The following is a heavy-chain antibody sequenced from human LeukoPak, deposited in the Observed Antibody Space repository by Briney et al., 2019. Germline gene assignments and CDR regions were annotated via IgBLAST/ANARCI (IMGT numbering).Heavy chain of an antibody. Sequence: SETLSLTCAVYGGSFSGYYWSWIRQPPGKGLEWIGEINHSGSTNYNPSLKSRVTISVDTSKNQFSLKLSSVTAADTAVYYCARDQLGFDYWGQGALVTVSS. CDR1: GGSFSGYY. J-gene: IGHJ4*02. D-gene: IGHD6-13*01. CDR3: ARDQLGFDY. CDR2: INHSGST. V-gene: IGHV4-34*01.